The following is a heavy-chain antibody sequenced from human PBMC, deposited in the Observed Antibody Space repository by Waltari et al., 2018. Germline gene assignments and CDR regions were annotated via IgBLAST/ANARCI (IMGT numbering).Heavy chain of an antibody. CDR1: GGTFSSYA. D-gene: IGHD6-13*01. Sequence: QVQLVQSGAEVKKPGSSVKVSCKASGGTFSSYAISWVRQAPGQGLEWMGGIIPIFGTANYAQKFQGRVTITADESTSTAYMELSSLRSEDTAGYYCARDLAYSSSWYSSAGYNNWFDPWGQGTLVTVSS. CDR3: ARDLAYSSSWYSSAGYNNWFDP. V-gene: IGHV1-69*12. CDR2: IIPIFGTA. J-gene: IGHJ5*02.